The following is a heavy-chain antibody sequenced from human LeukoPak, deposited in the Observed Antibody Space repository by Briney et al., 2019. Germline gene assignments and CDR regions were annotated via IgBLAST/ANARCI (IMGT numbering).Heavy chain of an antibody. CDR3: ASYHSSGPKAGFPSSYFDY. J-gene: IGHJ4*02. CDR1: GFTFSSYA. V-gene: IGHV3-30-3*01. D-gene: IGHD3-22*01. Sequence: PGGPLRLSCAASGFTFSSYAMHWVHQAPGKGLEWVGVISYDGSNKYYADSVKGRFTISRDNSKNTLNLQMNSLRPENTAVYYCASYHSSGPKAGFPSSYFDYWGQGALVTVSS. CDR2: ISYDGSNK.